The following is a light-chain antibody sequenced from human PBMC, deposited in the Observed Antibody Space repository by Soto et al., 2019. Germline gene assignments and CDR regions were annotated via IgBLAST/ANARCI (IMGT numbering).Light chain of an antibody. J-gene: IGKJ5*01. V-gene: IGKV2-30*02. Sequence: VLMTQSPLSLPVTLGQPASISCRSNQSLVHSDGIAYFSWFQQRPGRSPRRLIYKVSNRDSGVPARFSGSGSGTDFTLKISRVEAEDVGVYYCMQGTHWPPITFGQGTRLEIK. CDR2: KVS. CDR3: MQGTHWPPIT. CDR1: QSLVHSDGIAY.